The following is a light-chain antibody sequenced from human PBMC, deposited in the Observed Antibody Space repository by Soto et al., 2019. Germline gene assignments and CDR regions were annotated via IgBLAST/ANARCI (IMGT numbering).Light chain of an antibody. CDR1: NSNIEDNY. CDR3: AARLRSLSRTWV. Sequence: QSVLTQPPSASGTPGQRVTISCSGSNSNIEDNYVYWYQQLPGTAPKRLIYKNNQRPSGVPDRFSGSRSGTSASLVISGLRSADEADYYCAARLRSLSRTWVFGGGTQLTVL. J-gene: IGLJ3*02. V-gene: IGLV1-47*01. CDR2: KNN.